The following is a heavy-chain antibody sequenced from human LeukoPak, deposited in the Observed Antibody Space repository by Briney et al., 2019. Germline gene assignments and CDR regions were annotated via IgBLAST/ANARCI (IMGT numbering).Heavy chain of an antibody. CDR1: GGSISSSNW. CDR3: AGRFVVVTAIKHWYFDL. V-gene: IGHV4-4*02. Sequence: SETLSLTCAVSGGSISSSNWWSWVRQPPGKGLEWIGEIYHSGSTNYNPSLKSRVTISVDTSKNQFSLKLSSVTAADTAVYYCAGRFVVVTAIKHWYFDLWGRGTLVTVSS. CDR2: IYHSGST. J-gene: IGHJ2*01. D-gene: IGHD2-21*02.